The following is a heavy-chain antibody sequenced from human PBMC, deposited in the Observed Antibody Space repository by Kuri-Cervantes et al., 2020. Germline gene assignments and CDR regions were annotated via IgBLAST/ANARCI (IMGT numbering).Heavy chain of an antibody. CDR2: ISGSDNTI. D-gene: IGHD4-17*01. CDR3: ARYVYGVTTQFDY. J-gene: IGHJ4*02. CDR1: GFTFSSYE. V-gene: IGHV3-48*03. Sequence: GESLKISCAASGFTFSSYEMNWVRQAPGKGLEWLSYISGSDNTIYYADSVKGRFTISRDNAKNSLYLQMNSLRAEDTAVYYCARYVYGVTTQFDYWGQGTLVTVSS.